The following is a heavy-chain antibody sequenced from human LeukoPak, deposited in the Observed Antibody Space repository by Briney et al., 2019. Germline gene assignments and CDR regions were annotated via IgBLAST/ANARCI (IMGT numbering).Heavy chain of an antibody. CDR2: IIPMFGTA. CDR1: GGTFSSYA. Sequence: PVKVSCKASGGTFSSYAISWVRQAPGQGLEWMGGIIPMFGTANYAQKFQGRVTITADESTSTAYMELSSLRSEDTAIYYCARASCSGGSCYWYNWFDPWGQGTLVTVSS. D-gene: IGHD2-15*01. CDR3: ARASCSGGSCYWYNWFDP. V-gene: IGHV1-69*13. J-gene: IGHJ5*02.